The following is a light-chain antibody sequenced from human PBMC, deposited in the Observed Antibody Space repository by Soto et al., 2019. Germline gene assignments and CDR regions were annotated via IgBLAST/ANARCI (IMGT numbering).Light chain of an antibody. CDR1: QRVSSSY. CDR3: QQYHSSPVT. Sequence: EIVLTQSPGALSLSPGERATLACRASQRVSSSYLAWYQQKPGQTPRLLIYGASDRATGIPDRFSGSGSGTDFALTISRLEPEDFAVYYCQQYHSSPVTFGQGTKVDIK. J-gene: IGKJ1*01. V-gene: IGKV3-20*01. CDR2: GAS.